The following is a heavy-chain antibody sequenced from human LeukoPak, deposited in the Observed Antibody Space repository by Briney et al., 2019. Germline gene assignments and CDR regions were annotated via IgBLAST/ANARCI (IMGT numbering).Heavy chain of an antibody. Sequence: GGSLRLSCAASGFTFTSFWMSWVRQAPGKGLEWVANIKEDGSEKYYVDSVRGRFTISRDDAKNSVYLQMSSLRAEDSAVYYCARDRFGGMDVWGKGTSVTVSS. D-gene: IGHD4-23*01. CDR2: IKEDGSEK. V-gene: IGHV3-7*01. CDR3: ARDRFGGMDV. J-gene: IGHJ6*04. CDR1: GFTFTSFW.